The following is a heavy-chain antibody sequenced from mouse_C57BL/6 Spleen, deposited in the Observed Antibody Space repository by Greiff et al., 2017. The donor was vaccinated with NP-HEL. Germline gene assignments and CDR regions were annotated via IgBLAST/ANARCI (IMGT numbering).Heavy chain of an antibody. V-gene: IGHV1-20*01. CDR1: GYSFTGYF. CDR2: INPYNGDT. J-gene: IGHJ2*01. CDR3: ARPYYYGSSLSFDY. D-gene: IGHD1-1*01. Sequence: VQLQQSGPELVKPRDSVKISCKASGYSFTGYFMNWVMQSHGKSLEWIGRINPYNGDTFYNQKFKGKATLTVDKSSSTAHMELRSLTSEDSAVYYCARPYYYGSSLSFDYWGQGTTLTVSS.